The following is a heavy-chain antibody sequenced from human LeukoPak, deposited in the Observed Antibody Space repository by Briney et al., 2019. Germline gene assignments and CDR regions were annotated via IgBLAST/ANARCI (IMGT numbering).Heavy chain of an antibody. CDR1: GYTFTSYG. J-gene: IGHJ4*02. D-gene: IGHD3-22*01. V-gene: IGHV1-18*01. Sequence: ASVKVSCNASGYTFTSYGINWVRQAPGQGLEWMGWISAYNGHTNYAQKLQGRVTMTTDTSTSTAHMELRSLRSDDTAVYFCARDSSGFPRDASDYWGQGTLVTVSS. CDR2: ISAYNGHT. CDR3: ARDSSGFPRDASDY.